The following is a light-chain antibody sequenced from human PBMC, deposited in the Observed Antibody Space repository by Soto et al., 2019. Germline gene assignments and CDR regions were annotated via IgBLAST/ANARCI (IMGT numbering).Light chain of an antibody. CDR2: STD. J-gene: IGLJ3*02. CDR1: SGSVSTSHY. CDR3: VLYMGRGISV. Sequence: QAVVTQEPSLSVSPGGTVTLTCGLSSGSVSTSHYPSWHQQTPGQAPRTLIYSTDTRSSGVPDRFSGSILGNKAALTITGAQADDECDYYCVLYMGRGISVFGGGTKLTV. V-gene: IGLV8-61*01.